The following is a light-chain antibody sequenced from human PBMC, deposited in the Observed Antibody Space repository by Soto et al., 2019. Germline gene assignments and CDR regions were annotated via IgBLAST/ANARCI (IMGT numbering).Light chain of an antibody. CDR1: QSVSSN. V-gene: IGKV3-15*01. Sequence: EIVMTQSPATLSVSPGERATLSCRASQSVSSNLAWYQQKPGQAPRLLIFGASTRATGIPARFSGSGSGTEFTLTISSLQSEDFAVYYCQQYNTWPPITFGPVTQLDIK. J-gene: IGKJ5*01. CDR2: GAS. CDR3: QQYNTWPPIT.